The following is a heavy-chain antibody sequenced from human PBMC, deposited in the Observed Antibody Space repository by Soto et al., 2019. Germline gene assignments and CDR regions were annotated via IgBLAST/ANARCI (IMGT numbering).Heavy chain of an antibody. Sequence: GGSLRLSCAASGFTVSSNYMSWVRQAPGKGLEWVSFIYSGGSTYYADSVKGRFTISRDNSNYTLYLQMNCLRAEDTVVYYCASNVLRYFDWFHYMDVWGKGTTVTVSS. CDR1: GFTVSSNY. CDR2: IYSGGST. D-gene: IGHD3-9*01. J-gene: IGHJ6*03. CDR3: ASNVLRYFDWFHYMDV. V-gene: IGHV3-66*01.